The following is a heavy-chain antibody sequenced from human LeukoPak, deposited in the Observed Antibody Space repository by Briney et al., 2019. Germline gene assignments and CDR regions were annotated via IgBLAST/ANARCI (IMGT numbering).Heavy chain of an antibody. CDR2: IRSSSSTI. D-gene: IGHD3-22*01. Sequence: GGSLRLSCVVSGFSPSDYIMNCVRQAPGRGLEWVSSIRSSSSTIFYADSLRGRFTISRDTAKNSLYLQMNSRRDEDTAVYFCAGGGGYFDYWGQGALVNVSS. CDR3: AGGGGYFDY. J-gene: IGHJ4*02. V-gene: IGHV3-48*02. CDR1: GFSPSDYI.